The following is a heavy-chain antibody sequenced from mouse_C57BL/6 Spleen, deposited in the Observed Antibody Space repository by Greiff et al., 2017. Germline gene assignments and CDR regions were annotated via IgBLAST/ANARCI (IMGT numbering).Heavy chain of an antibody. V-gene: IGHV1-55*01. CDR3: ARGYYYYGQGYFDV. J-gene: IGHJ1*03. D-gene: IGHD1-1*01. Sequence: QVQLQQSGAELVKPGASVKMSCKASGYTFTSYWITWVKQRPGQGLEWIGDIYPGSGSTNYHEKFKSKATLTADTSSSTAYMQLSSLTSEDSAVYYCARGYYYYGQGYFDVWGTGTTVTVSS. CDR2: IYPGSGST. CDR1: GYTFTSYW.